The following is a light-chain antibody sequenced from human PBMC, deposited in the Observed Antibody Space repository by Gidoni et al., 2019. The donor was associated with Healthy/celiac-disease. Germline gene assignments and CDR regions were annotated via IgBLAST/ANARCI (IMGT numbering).Light chain of an antibody. CDR3: SSYTSSSTRV. CDR1: SSDVGGYKY. CDR2: DVS. J-gene: IGLJ3*02. Sequence: QSALTQPAYVSGSPGQSITISCTGTSSDVGGYKYVSWYQQHQGKAPNLMIYDVSNRPSGVSNRFSGSKSGNTASLTISGLQAEVEADYYCSSYTSSSTRVFGGGTKLTVL. V-gene: IGLV2-14*01.